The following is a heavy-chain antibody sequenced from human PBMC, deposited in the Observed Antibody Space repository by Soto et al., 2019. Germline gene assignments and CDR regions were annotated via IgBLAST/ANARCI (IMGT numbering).Heavy chain of an antibody. Sequence: GESLKISCAASGFTFSSYAMHWVRQAPGKGLEWVAVISYDGSNKYYADSVKGRFTISRDNSKNTLYLQMNSLRAEDTAVYYCARDQGYYDSSGYLDYWGQGTLVTVSS. D-gene: IGHD3-22*01. CDR3: ARDQGYYDSSGYLDY. CDR2: ISYDGSNK. CDR1: GFTFSSYA. V-gene: IGHV3-30-3*01. J-gene: IGHJ4*02.